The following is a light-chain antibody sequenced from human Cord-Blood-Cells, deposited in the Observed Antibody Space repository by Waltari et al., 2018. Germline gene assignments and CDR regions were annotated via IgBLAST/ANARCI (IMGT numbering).Light chain of an antibody. J-gene: IGLJ1*01. CDR3: SSYTSSSTYV. CDR1: SRDVGGYTY. CDR2: DVS. Sequence: QSALTQPASVSGSPGQSITLSCTGTSRDVGGYTYVPWYQQTPGKAPKLMIYDVSNRPSGVSNRFSGSKSGNTASLTISGLQAEDEADYYCSSYTSSSTYVFGTGTKVTVL. V-gene: IGLV2-14*01.